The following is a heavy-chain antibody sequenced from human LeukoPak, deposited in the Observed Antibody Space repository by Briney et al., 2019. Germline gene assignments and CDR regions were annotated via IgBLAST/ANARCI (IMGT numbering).Heavy chain of an antibody. D-gene: IGHD3-16*02. CDR2: INHSGST. J-gene: IGHJ5*02. V-gene: IGHV4-34*01. CDR1: GGSFSGYY. CDR3: ARGNYDYVWGSYRSGRWFDP. Sequence: SETLSLTCAVYGGSFSGYYWSWIRQPPGKGLEWIGEINHSGSTNYNPSLKSRVTISVDTSKNQFSLKLSSVTAADTAVYYCARGNYDYVWGSYRSGRWFDPWGQGTLVTVSS.